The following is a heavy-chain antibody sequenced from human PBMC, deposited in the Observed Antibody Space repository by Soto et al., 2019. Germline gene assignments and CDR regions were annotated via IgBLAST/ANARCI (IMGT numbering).Heavy chain of an antibody. CDR1: GGSFSGYY. CDR2: INHSGST. V-gene: IGHV4-34*01. J-gene: IGHJ6*02. D-gene: IGHD3-10*01. Sequence: SETLSLTCAVYGGSFSGYYWSWIRQPPGKGLAWIGEINHSGSTNYNPSLKSRVTISVDTSKNQFSLKLSSVTAADTAVYYCARGGYYYGSGSYFRDYYGMDVWGQGTTVTVSS. CDR3: ARGGYYYGSGSYFRDYYGMDV.